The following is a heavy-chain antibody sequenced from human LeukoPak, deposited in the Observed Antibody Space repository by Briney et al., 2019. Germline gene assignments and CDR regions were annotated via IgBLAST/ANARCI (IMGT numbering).Heavy chain of an antibody. D-gene: IGHD2-8*01. Sequence: SVKVSCKASGGTFSSYAISWVRQAPGQGLEWMGGIIPIFGTANYAQKFQGRVTITADESTSTAYMELRSLRSDDTAVYYCARDRMVDGSTLWGQGTLVTVSS. CDR3: ARDRMVDGSTL. CDR2: IIPIFGTA. CDR1: GGTFSSYA. J-gene: IGHJ4*02. V-gene: IGHV1-69*13.